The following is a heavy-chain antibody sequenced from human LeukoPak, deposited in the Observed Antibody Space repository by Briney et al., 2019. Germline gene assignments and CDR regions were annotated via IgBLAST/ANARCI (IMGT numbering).Heavy chain of an antibody. CDR1: GFTFSSYA. V-gene: IGHV3-48*01. CDR2: ISSSSSTI. J-gene: IGHJ4*02. CDR3: AREPSGWYDYYFDY. D-gene: IGHD6-19*01. Sequence: GGSLRLSCAASGFTFSSYAMSWVRQAPGKGLEWVSYISSSSSTIYYADSVKGRFTISRDNAKNSLYLQMNSLRAEDTAVYYCAREPSGWYDYYFDYWGQGTLVTVSS.